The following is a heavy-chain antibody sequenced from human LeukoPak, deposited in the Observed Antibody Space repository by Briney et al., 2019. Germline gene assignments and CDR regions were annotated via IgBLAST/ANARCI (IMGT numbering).Heavy chain of an antibody. Sequence: SQTLSLTCAISGDSVSSNTAAWNWIRQSPSRGLEWLGRTYYRSKWYNDYEVSVKSRITINPDTSKNQFSLKLSSVTAADTAVYYCARGRLARDGLGYWGQGTLVTVSS. J-gene: IGHJ4*02. V-gene: IGHV6-1*01. CDR2: TYYRSKWYN. CDR3: ARGRLARDGLGY. D-gene: IGHD6-6*01. CDR1: GDSVSSNTAA.